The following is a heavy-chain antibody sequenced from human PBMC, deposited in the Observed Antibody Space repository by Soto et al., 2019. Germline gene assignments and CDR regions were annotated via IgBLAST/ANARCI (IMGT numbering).Heavy chain of an antibody. CDR2: ISGSGGST. J-gene: IGHJ6*02. CDR3: TTDIVVVPAAPIHYYYYGMDV. Sequence: GGSLRLSCAASGFTFSSFAMNWVRQAPGKGLDWVSAISGSGGSTYSADSVKGRFTISRDNSKNTLYLQMSSLRAEDTAVYYCTTDIVVVPAAPIHYYYYGMDVWGQGTTVTVSS. D-gene: IGHD2-2*01. CDR1: GFTFSSFA. V-gene: IGHV3-23*01.